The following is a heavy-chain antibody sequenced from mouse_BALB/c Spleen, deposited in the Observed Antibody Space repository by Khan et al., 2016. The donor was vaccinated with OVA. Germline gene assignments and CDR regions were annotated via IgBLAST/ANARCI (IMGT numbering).Heavy chain of an antibody. CDR3: ARREKYGYDPSWFAY. V-gene: IGHV1-52*01. D-gene: IGHD2-2*01. J-gene: IGHJ3*01. CDR1: GYTFTSYW. CDR2: INPSDSES. Sequence: QLQQPGAELVRPGASVKLSCKASGYTFTSYWMNWVRQRPRQGLEWIGKINPSDSESHYNQIFKDKATLTVDKSSGTAYMQLSSLTSEDSAVYYCARREKYGYDPSWFAYWGQGTLVIVSA.